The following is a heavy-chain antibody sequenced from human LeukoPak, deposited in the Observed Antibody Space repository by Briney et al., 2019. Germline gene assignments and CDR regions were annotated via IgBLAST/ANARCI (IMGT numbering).Heavy chain of an antibody. CDR1: GFTFSNYA. Sequence: GGSLRLSCAASGFTFSNYAMHWVRQAPGKGLEWVAVILYDGSNIYYADSVRGRFTISRDNSKNTLYLQMNSLRTEDTAVYYCARGRGCSSTRCYSGFDYWGQGTLVTVSS. V-gene: IGHV3-30-3*01. CDR2: ILYDGSNI. D-gene: IGHD2-2*01. J-gene: IGHJ4*02. CDR3: ARGRGCSSTRCYSGFDY.